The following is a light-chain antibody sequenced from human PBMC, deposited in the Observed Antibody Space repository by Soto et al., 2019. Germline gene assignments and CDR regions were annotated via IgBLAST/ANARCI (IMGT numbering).Light chain of an antibody. J-gene: IGLJ1*01. CDR3: TSQTSSSTYV. CDR2: EVR. V-gene: IGLV2-14*01. CDR1: SSDVGGYKY. Sequence: QSALTQPASVSGSPGQSITISCTGTSSDVGGYKYVSWYQQHPGKAPKLMIYEVRNRPSGVSNRFSGSKSGNTASLTISGRQAEDEADYYCTSQTSSSTYVFGPGTKLTVL.